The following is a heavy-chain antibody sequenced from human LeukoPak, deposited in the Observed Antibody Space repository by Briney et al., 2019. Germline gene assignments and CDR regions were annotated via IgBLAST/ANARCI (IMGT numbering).Heavy chain of an antibody. D-gene: IGHD2-2*01. CDR2: IYYSGST. Sequence: SETLSLSCTVSGGSISSYYWSWIRQSPGKGLEWIGFIYYSGSTTYNPSLKSRVTISVDTSKNQFSLKLSSVTAADTAVYYCARDKKGTSCYDYWGQGTLVTVSS. V-gene: IGHV4-59*01. CDR3: ARDKKGTSCYDY. CDR1: GGSISSYY. J-gene: IGHJ4*02.